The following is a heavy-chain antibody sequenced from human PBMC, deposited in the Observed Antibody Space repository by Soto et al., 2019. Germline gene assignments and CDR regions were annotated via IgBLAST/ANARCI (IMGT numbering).Heavy chain of an antibody. CDR2: INPHSGGT. CDR1: GYPFTHYY. V-gene: IGHV1-2*02. J-gene: IGHJ4*02. CDR3: ARDSGYDPVGECDY. D-gene: IGHD5-12*01. Sequence: GGSVEVSCKASGYPFTHYYMHWVRQALGQGLEWMGWINPHSGGTNYAQKFQGRVTMTRDTSISTAYMELSRLRSDDTAVYYCARDSGYDPVGECDYWGQGTLVTVSS.